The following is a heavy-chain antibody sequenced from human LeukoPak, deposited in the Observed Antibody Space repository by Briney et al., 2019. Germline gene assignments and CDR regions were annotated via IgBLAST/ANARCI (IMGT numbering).Heavy chain of an antibody. CDR3: ARYNGSYPIQIDY. V-gene: IGHV4-59*08. J-gene: IGHJ4*02. CDR2: IYYSGST. CDR1: GGSISSYY. D-gene: IGHD1-26*01. Sequence: SETLSLTCTVSGGSISSYYWSWIRQPPGKGLEWIGYIYYSGSTNYNPSLKSRVIISVDRSKNQFSLKLSSVTAADTAVYYCARYNGSYPIQIDYWGQGTLVTVSS.